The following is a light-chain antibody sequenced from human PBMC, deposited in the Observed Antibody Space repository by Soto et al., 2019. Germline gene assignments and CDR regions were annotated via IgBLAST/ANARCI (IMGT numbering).Light chain of an antibody. CDR1: QSVSSSY. CDR3: QQYGSSPT. CDR2: GAS. V-gene: IGKV3-20*01. J-gene: IGKJ5*01. Sequence: EIVLTQSPGTLSLSPGERATLSCRASQSVSSSYLAWYKQKPGQAPRLLIYGASSRATGIPDRFSGSGSGTDSTLTISRLEPEDFAVYYCQQYGSSPTFGQGTRLEIK.